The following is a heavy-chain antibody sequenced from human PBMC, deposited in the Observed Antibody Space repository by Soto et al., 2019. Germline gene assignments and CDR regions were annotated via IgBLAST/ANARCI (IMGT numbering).Heavy chain of an antibody. J-gene: IGHJ4*01. V-gene: IGHV3-64D*08. CDR1: GFCFCSFA. D-gene: IGHD6-13*01. Sequence: GGCLRLSCSVCGFCFCSFAMHWVRQAPGKGLEYVSRISSEGRTTYYADSVKGRFTISRDNSKNTLYLQMSGLRPEATAFYYCGKDRWVDYRGQGILVTVSS. CDR2: ISSEGRTT. CDR3: GKDRWVDY.